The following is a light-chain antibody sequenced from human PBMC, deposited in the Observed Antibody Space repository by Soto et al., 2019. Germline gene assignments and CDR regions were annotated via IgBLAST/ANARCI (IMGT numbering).Light chain of an antibody. CDR2: DSS. V-gene: IGKV1-39*01. CDR1: QSLXTY. J-gene: IGKJ1*01. CDR3: QQRYSSTSG. Sequence: IRMTLSPASLSASSEDRVNITFWDSQSLXTYLAWYQQKPGKAPKTLXYDSSNLPSGVPSRLSGSRSGTDFTLTMSNLQPEYFATYYCQQRYSSTSGFGQGTKVDIK.